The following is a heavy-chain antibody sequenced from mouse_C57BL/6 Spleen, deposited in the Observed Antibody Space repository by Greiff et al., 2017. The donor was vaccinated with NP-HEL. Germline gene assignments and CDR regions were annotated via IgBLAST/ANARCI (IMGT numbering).Heavy chain of an antibody. Sequence: QVQLKESGPELVKPGASVKISCKASGYAFSSSWMNWVKQRPGKGLEWIGRIYPGDGDTNYNGKFKGKATLTADKSSSTAYMQLSSLTSEDSAVYFCVCTVDFDYWGQGTTLTVSS. CDR2: IYPGDGDT. D-gene: IGHD1-1*01. J-gene: IGHJ2*01. CDR3: VCTVDFDY. CDR1: GYAFSSSW. V-gene: IGHV1-82*01.